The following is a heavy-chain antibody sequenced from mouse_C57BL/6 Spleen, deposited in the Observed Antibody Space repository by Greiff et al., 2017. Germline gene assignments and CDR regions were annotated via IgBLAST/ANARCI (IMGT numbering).Heavy chain of an antibody. V-gene: IGHV5-17*01. D-gene: IGHD4-1*01. Sequence: EVKVVESGGGLVKPGGSLKLSCAASGFTFSDYGMHWVRQAPEKGLEWVAYISSGSSTIYYADTVKGRFTISRDNAKHTLFLQMTSLRSEDTAMYYCARGLGLHWYFDVWGTGTTVTVSS. J-gene: IGHJ1*03. CDR1: GFTFSDYG. CDR3: ARGLGLHWYFDV. CDR2: ISSGSSTI.